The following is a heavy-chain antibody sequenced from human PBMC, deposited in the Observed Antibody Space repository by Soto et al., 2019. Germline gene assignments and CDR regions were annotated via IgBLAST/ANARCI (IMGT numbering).Heavy chain of an antibody. Sequence: GGSLRLSCAASGFTFSSYAMSWVRQAPGKGLEWVSGISGSGGSTYYADSVKGRFTISRDSSKNTLYLQMNSLRAEDTAVYYCAKDYDFWSGYYPGRYFDYWGQGTLVTVSS. D-gene: IGHD3-3*01. J-gene: IGHJ4*02. CDR2: ISGSGGST. CDR3: AKDYDFWSGYYPGRYFDY. CDR1: GFTFSSYA. V-gene: IGHV3-23*01.